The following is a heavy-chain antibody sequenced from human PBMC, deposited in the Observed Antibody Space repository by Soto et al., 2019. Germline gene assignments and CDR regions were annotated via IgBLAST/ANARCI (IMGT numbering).Heavy chain of an antibody. V-gene: IGHV1-3*01. Sequence: ASVKVSCKASGYTFTSYAMHWVRQAPGQRLERMGWINAGNGNTKYSQKFQGRVTITRDTSASTAYMELSSLRSEDTAVYYCARDRSWVYYYYGMDVWGQGTTVTVSS. D-gene: IGHD7-27*01. CDR1: GYTFTSYA. CDR3: ARDRSWVYYYYGMDV. CDR2: INAGNGNT. J-gene: IGHJ6*02.